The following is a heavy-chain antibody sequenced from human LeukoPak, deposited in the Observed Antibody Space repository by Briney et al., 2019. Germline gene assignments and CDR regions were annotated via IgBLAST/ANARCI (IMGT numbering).Heavy chain of an antibody. J-gene: IGHJ4*02. D-gene: IGHD6-13*01. Sequence: GGSLRLSCAASGFTFSSYSMNWVRQAPGKGLEWVSSISSSSSYIYYADSVKGRFTISRDSAKNSLYLQMNSLRAEDTAVYYCARRSAAGGHYFDYWGQGTLVTVSS. CDR2: ISSSSSYI. CDR1: GFTFSSYS. CDR3: ARRSAAGGHYFDY. V-gene: IGHV3-21*01.